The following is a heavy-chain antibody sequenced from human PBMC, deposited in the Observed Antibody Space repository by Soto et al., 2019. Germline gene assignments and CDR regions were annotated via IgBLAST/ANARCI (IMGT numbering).Heavy chain of an antibody. CDR2: IYSNGDT. J-gene: IGHJ6*02. D-gene: IGHD6-6*01. Sequence: TLSLTCSVSSDSMSSGGYYWSWIRQHPGKGLEWIGYIYSNGDTYYNPSLKSRVTISVDTSKNQFSLNLTSVTAADTAVYYCARRGGSSSGYYYYAMDVWGQGTTVTVSS. CDR3: ARRGGSSSGYYYYAMDV. CDR1: SDSMSSGGYY. V-gene: IGHV4-31*03.